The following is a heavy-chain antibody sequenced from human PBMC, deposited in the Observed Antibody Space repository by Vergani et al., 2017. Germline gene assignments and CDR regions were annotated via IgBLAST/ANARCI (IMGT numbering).Heavy chain of an antibody. CDR1: GFTFGDYA. J-gene: IGHJ4*02. Sequence: EVQLVESGGGLVQPGRSLRLSCIASGFTFGDYAMSWFRQAPGKGLEWVGFIRSKAYGGTTEYAASVKGRFTISRDDSKSIAYLQMNSLKTEDIAMYYCKREGQHNWKPTIYWGQGTLVTVAS. CDR2: IRSKAYGGTT. CDR3: KREGQHNWKPTIY. V-gene: IGHV3-49*03. D-gene: IGHD1-20*01.